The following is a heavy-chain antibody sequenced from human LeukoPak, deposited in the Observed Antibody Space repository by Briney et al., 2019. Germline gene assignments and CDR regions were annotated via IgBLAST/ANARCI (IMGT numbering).Heavy chain of an antibody. CDR1: GGSITRGDYY. CDR2: IYYSGST. D-gene: IGHD2-2*01. CDR3: ARVGGFIVVGPAAGGFDP. Sequence: SQTLSLTCTVSGGSITRGDYYWSWIRQPPAKGLEWVGYIYYSGSTYYNPSLKSRVTISVDTSKNQFSLKLSSVTAADTAVYYCARVGGFIVVGPAAGGFDPWGQGTLVTVSS. J-gene: IGHJ5*02. V-gene: IGHV4-30-4*08.